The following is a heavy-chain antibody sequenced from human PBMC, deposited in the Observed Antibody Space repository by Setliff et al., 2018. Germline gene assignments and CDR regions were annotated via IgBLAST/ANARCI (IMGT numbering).Heavy chain of an antibody. CDR2: ISAYNANT. CDR1: GYTFTSYG. V-gene: IGHV1-18*01. CDR3: ARDKAKWLVFNRWFDP. D-gene: IGHD6-19*01. J-gene: IGHJ5*02. Sequence: ASVKVSCKASGYTFTSYGISWVRQAPGQGLEWMGWISAYNANTNYAQKLQDRVTMTTDTSTSTAYMELRSLRSDDTAVYYCARDKAKWLVFNRWFDPWGQGTLVTVSS.